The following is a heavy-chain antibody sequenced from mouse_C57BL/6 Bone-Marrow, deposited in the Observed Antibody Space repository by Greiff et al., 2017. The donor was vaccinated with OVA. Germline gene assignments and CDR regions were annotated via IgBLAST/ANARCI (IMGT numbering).Heavy chain of an antibody. CDR3: TVYDGYYGEAMDY. D-gene: IGHD2-3*01. CDR1: GFTFSDAW. V-gene: IGHV6-6*01. J-gene: IGHJ4*01. CDR2: IRNKANNHAT. Sequence: EVKLVESGGGLVQPGGSMKLSCAASGFTFSDAWMDWVRQSPEKGLEWVAEIRNKANNHATYYAESVKGRFTISRDDSKSSVYLQMNSLRAEDTGIYYCTVYDGYYGEAMDYWGQGTSVTVSS.